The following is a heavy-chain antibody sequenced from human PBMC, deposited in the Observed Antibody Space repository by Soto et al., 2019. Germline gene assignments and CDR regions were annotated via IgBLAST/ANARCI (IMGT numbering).Heavy chain of an antibody. Sequence: SETLSLTCTVSGGSISSYYWSWIRQPPGKGLEWIGYIYYSGSTNYNPSLKSRVTISVDTSKNQLSLKLSSVTAADTAVYYCARRYGYYFDYWGQGTLITVSS. CDR3: ARRYGYYFDY. V-gene: IGHV4-59*08. CDR1: GGSISSYY. J-gene: IGHJ4*02. D-gene: IGHD4-17*01. CDR2: IYYSGST.